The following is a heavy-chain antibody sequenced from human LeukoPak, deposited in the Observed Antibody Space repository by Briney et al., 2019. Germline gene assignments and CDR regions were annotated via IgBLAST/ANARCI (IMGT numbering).Heavy chain of an antibody. CDR2: INPHSGDT. V-gene: IGHV1-2*02. D-gene: IGHD2-21*01. J-gene: IGHJ6*03. CDR3: ARRVGYPSYLNYYYYYMDV. Sequence: ALVKVSCKASGYSFTDYYIHWVRQAPGQGLEWMGCINPHSGDTKYAQKFQARVTMTRDTSISTAYMEMDRLRSDDTAVYFCARRVGYPSYLNYYYYYMDVWGKGTTVTISS. CDR1: GYSFTDYY.